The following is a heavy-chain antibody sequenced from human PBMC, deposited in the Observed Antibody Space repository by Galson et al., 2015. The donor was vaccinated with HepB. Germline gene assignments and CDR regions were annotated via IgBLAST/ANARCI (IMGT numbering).Heavy chain of an antibody. D-gene: IGHD3-10*01. CDR2: ISAYNGNT. Sequence: SVKVSCKASGYTFTSYGISWVRQAPGQGLEWMGWISAYNGNTNYAQKLQGRVTMTTDTSTSTAYMELRSLRSDDTAVYYCATSHAYHVGELLYLEYFQHWGQGTLVTVSS. CDR1: GYTFTSYG. V-gene: IGHV1-18*01. CDR3: ATSHAYHVGELLYLEYFQH. J-gene: IGHJ1*01.